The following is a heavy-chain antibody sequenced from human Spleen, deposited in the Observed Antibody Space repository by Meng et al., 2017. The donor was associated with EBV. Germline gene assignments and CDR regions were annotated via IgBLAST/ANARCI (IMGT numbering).Heavy chain of an antibody. CDR3: AKDCFGARDF. CDR1: GFTLSRFW. Sequence: VQLLAAGGGLVQPGGSLRLACAASGFTLSRFWVHWIRQAPGKGLVWVSRINVDGSVINYADSVKGRFTISRDNAKNTVSLQMNSLRVEDTALYYCAKDCFGARDFWGQGTLVTVSS. CDR2: INVDGSVI. J-gene: IGHJ4*02. D-gene: IGHD1-26*01. V-gene: IGHV3-74*01.